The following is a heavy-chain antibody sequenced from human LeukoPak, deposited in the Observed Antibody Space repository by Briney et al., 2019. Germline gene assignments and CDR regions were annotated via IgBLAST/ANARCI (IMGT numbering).Heavy chain of an antibody. CDR1: GSTFSTYW. D-gene: IGHD2-8*01. Sequence: GGSLRLSCAASGSTFSTYWMSWVRRAPGKGLEWVANINQDGSQSFYVDSVKGRFTISRDNPGNSVYLQMNSLRAEDTAVYYCARLMFLWPPIYFDYWGQGTLVTVSS. V-gene: IGHV3-7*01. J-gene: IGHJ4*02. CDR3: ARLMFLWPPIYFDY. CDR2: INQDGSQS.